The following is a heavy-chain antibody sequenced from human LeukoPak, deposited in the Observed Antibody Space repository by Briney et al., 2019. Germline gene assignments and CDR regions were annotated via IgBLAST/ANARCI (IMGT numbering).Heavy chain of an antibody. V-gene: IGHV1-18*01. Sequence: ASVKVSCKASGYTFTSYGISWVRQAPGQGLEWMGWISAYKGNTNYAQKFQGRVTMTTDTSTSTAYMELRSLRSDDTAVYYCAKVLRYFDWSIPPGADYWGQGTLVTASS. D-gene: IGHD3-9*01. CDR3: AKVLRYFDWSIPPGADY. J-gene: IGHJ4*02. CDR2: ISAYKGNT. CDR1: GYTFTSYG.